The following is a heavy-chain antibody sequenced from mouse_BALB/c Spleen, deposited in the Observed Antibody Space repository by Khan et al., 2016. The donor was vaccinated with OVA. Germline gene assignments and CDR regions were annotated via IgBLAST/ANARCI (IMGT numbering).Heavy chain of an antibody. J-gene: IGHJ3*01. D-gene: IGHD4-1*01. CDR2: ISTGGDYT. Sequence: VELVESGGDLVKPGGSLKLSCAASGFTFSSYSMSWVRQTPDKRLEWVATISTGGDYTYYPDNVKGRFIISRDDAKNTLYLQMSSLKSEDTAMYYCASHLTGSFAYWGQGTLGTVSA. CDR3: ASHLTGSFAY. CDR1: GFTFSSYS. V-gene: IGHV5-6*01.